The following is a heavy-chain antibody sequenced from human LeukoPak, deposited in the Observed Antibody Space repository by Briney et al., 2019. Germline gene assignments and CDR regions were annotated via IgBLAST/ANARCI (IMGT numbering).Heavy chain of an antibody. V-gene: IGHV4-31*03. D-gene: IGHD2-2*01. CDR3: ARDLRYQPSNYYYYYMDV. J-gene: IGHJ6*03. Sequence: SQTLSLTCTVSGGSISSGDYYWSWIRQPPGKGLEWSGYNYYSGSTYYNPSLKSRVTISVDTSKNQFSLKLSSVTAADTAVYYCARDLRYQPSNYYYYYMDVWGKGTTVTVSS. CDR2: NYYSGST. CDR1: GGSISSGDYY.